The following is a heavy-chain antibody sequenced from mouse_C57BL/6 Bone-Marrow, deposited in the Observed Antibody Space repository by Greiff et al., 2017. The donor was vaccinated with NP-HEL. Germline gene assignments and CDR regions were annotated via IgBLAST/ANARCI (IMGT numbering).Heavy chain of an antibody. V-gene: IGHV6-6*01. J-gene: IGHJ1*03. Sequence: EVKVEESGGGLVQPGGSMKLSCAASGFTFSDAWMDWVRQSPEKGLEWVAEIRNKANNHATYYAESVKRRFTISRDDSKSSVYLQMNSLRAEDTGIYYCTREGYYGSWYFDVWGTGTTVTVSS. CDR3: TREGYYGSWYFDV. CDR2: IRNKANNHAT. D-gene: IGHD1-1*01. CDR1: GFTFSDAW.